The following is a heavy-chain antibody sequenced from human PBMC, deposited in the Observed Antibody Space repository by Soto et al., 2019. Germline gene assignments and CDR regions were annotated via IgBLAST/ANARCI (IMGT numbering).Heavy chain of an antibody. CDR1: GYIFSSHC. D-gene: IGHD2-2*01. V-gene: IGHV1-46*01. Sequence: EASVKVSCKASGYIFSSHCIYWVRQAPGQGLQWMGIINPGGGRTAYAQKFQGRVTLTRDMSTSTVYMELTSLTYDDTAVYYCARDVSGPGATYVMDVWGQGTPVTVYS. J-gene: IGHJ6*02. CDR2: INPGGGRT. CDR3: ARDVSGPGATYVMDV.